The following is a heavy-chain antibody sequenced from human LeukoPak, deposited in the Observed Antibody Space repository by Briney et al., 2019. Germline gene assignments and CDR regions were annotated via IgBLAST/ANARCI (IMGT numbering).Heavy chain of an antibody. CDR2: IKQDGSEK. D-gene: IGHD1-7*01. Sequence: GGSLRLSCAASGFTFSNYRMSWVRQAPGKGLEWVANIKQDGSEKYYVNSVKGRFTISRDNAKNSLYLQMNSLRAEDTAIYYCAREDDWNYEDYWGQGTLVTVSS. CDR3: AREDDWNYEDY. J-gene: IGHJ4*02. CDR1: GFTFSNYR. V-gene: IGHV3-7*01.